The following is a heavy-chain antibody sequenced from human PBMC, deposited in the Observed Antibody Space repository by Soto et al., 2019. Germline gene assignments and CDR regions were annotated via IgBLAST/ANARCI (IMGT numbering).Heavy chain of an antibody. D-gene: IGHD3-16*02. V-gene: IGHV1-69*13. J-gene: IGHJ5*02. CDR3: ASAGAYDYVWGSYPPFDP. Sequence: SVKVSCKASGGTFSSYAISWVRQAPGQGLEWMGGIIPIFGTANYAQRFQGRVTITADESTSTAYMELSSLRSEDTAVYYCASAGAYDYVWGSYPPFDPWGQGTLVTVSS. CDR2: IIPIFGTA. CDR1: GGTFSSYA.